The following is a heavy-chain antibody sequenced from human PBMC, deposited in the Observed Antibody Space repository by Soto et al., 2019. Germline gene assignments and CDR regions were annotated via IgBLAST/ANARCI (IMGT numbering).Heavy chain of an antibody. CDR1: GFTFDDYA. CDR2: ISWNSGSI. V-gene: IGHV3-9*01. J-gene: IGHJ4*02. Sequence: EVQLVESGGGLVQPGRSLRLSCAASGFTFDDYAMHWVRQAPGKGLEWVSGISWNSGSIGYADSVKGRFTISRDNAKNSPYLQMNSLRGEDTALYYCAKAPYPGIAAAGYFDYWGQGTLVTVSS. D-gene: IGHD6-13*01. CDR3: AKAPYPGIAAAGYFDY.